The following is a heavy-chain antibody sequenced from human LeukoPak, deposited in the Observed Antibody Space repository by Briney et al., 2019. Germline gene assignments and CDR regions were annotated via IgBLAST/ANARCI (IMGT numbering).Heavy chain of an antibody. CDR2: IGGDGVA. Sequence: PGGSLRLSCEASGFTFTNHPMNWVRQAPGKGLEWVSYIGGDGVAFYADSVKGRFTMSKDDARKSLYLQMSSLRVEDTALYYCAKDRANWAIDDWGQGTQVTVSS. CDR1: GFTFTNHP. V-gene: IGHV3-69-1*01. CDR3: AKDRANWAIDD. D-gene: IGHD2-2*02. J-gene: IGHJ4*02.